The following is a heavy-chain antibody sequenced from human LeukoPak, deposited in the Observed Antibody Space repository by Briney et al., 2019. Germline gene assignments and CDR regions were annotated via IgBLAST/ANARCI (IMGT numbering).Heavy chain of an antibody. CDR3: ARGDDYGDYVGY. CDR1: GGSISSGDYC. Sequence: SQTLSLTCTVSGGSISSGDYCWSWIRQPPGKGLEWIGYIYYSGSTYYNPSLKSRVTISVDASKNQFSLKLSSVTAADTAVYYCARGDDYGDYVGYWGQGTLVTVSS. J-gene: IGHJ4*02. D-gene: IGHD4-17*01. CDR2: IYYSGST. V-gene: IGHV4-30-4*01.